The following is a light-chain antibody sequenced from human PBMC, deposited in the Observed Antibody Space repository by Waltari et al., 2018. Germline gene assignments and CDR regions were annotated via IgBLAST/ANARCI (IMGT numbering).Light chain of an antibody. CDR2: AVT. CDR1: TSDGGRYNY. Sequence: QSALTQPASVSGSPEQSITIPCTGTTSDGGRYNYFSWYQQHPGKAPKPMIYAVTNRPSGVSNRFSGSKSGNTASLTISGLQAEDEADYYCSSYTSINTLVVFGGGTKLTVL. CDR3: SSYTSINTLVV. V-gene: IGLV2-14*03. J-gene: IGLJ2*01.